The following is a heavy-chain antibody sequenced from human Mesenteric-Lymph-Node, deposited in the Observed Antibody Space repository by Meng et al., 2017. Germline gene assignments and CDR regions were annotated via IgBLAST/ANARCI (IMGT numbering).Heavy chain of an antibody. CDR2: ILYDGSK. Sequence: GESLKISCAASGFTFSSYAMHWVRQAPGKGLEWVAVILYDGSKHYADSVKGRFTISRDNSNNTLYLQMNSLRTEDTALYYCARDERLAGFIDYWGQGTLVTVSS. V-gene: IGHV3-30*04. D-gene: IGHD6-19*01. CDR3: ARDERLAGFIDY. J-gene: IGHJ4*02. CDR1: GFTFSSYA.